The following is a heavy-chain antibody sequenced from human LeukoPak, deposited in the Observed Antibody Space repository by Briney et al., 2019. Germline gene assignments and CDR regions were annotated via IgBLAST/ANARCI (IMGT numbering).Heavy chain of an antibody. CDR2: ISGSGGST. Sequence: GGSLRLSCAASGFTLRSYAMSGVRQAPGKGLEWVTAISGSGGSTYYADSVKGRFTISRDNSKNTLYLQMNSLRAEDTAVYYCAKEGLWFGELVYPYFDYWGQGTLVTVSS. V-gene: IGHV3-23*01. CDR3: AKEGLWFGELVYPYFDY. CDR1: GFTLRSYA. J-gene: IGHJ4*02. D-gene: IGHD3-10*01.